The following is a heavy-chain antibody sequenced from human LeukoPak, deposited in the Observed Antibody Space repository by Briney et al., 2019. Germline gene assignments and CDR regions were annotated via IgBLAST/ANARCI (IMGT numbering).Heavy chain of an antibody. CDR2: IYYSGST. J-gene: IGHJ4*02. CDR3: ARDAPPLSSFNALPQHTDY. V-gene: IGHV4-39*07. Sequence: SETLSLTCTVSGGSISSSSYYWGWIRQPPGKGLEWIGSIYYSGSTYYNPSLKSRVTISVDTSKNQFSLKLSSVTAADTAVYYCARDAPPLSSFNALPQHTDYWGRGTLVTVSS. D-gene: IGHD2-21*01. CDR1: GGSISSSSYY.